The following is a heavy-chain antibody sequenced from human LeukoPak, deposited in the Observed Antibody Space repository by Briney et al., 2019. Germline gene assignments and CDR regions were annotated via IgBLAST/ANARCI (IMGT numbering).Heavy chain of an antibody. CDR3: ARLSVTTGFDY. Sequence: PSETLSLTCAVYGGSFSGYYWSWIRQPPGKGLEWIGEINHSGSTNYNPSLKSRVTISVDTSKNQFSLKLSSVTAADTAVYYCARLSVTTGFDYWGQGTLVTVSS. J-gene: IGHJ4*02. V-gene: IGHV4-34*01. CDR2: INHSGST. CDR1: GGSFSGYY. D-gene: IGHD4-17*01.